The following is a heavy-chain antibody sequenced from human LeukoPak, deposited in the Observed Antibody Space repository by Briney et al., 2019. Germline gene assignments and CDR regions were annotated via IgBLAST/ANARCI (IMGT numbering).Heavy chain of an antibody. CDR1: GYPFTSSD. J-gene: IGHJ4*02. D-gene: IGHD3-10*01. V-gene: IGHV1-18*01. CDR2: ISAYNGNT. Sequence: ASVKVSCKAYGYPFTSSDINWVRQAPGQGLEWMGWISAYNGNTNYAQKLQGRVTMTTDTSTSTAYMELRSLRSDDTAVYYCARDPRSYGSGSYYNDDYWGQGTLVTVSS. CDR3: ARDPRSYGSGSYYNDDY.